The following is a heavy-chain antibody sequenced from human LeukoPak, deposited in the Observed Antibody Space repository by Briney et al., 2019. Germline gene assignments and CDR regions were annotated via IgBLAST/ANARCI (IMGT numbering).Heavy chain of an antibody. J-gene: IGHJ3*02. Sequence: TSETLFLTCTVSRYSISSGHYWAWIWQPPGKGLEWIGSIYHSGSTYYNPSLKSRVTISVDTSKNQFSLKLSSVTAADTAVYYCARDPPGPAYYYDQIEDAFDIWGQGTMVTVSS. CDR2: IYHSGST. V-gene: IGHV4-38-2*02. CDR3: ARDPPGPAYYYDQIEDAFDI. CDR1: RYSISSGHY. D-gene: IGHD3-22*01.